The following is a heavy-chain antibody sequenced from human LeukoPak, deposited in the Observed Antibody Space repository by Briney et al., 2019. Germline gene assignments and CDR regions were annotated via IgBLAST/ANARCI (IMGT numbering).Heavy chain of an antibody. CDR2: IIPIFGTV. D-gene: IGHD2-21*02. Sequence: SVKVSCKASGGTFSSYAISWVRQAPGQGLEWMGGIIPIFGTVNYAQKFQGRVTITADESTSTAYMELSSLRSEDTAVYYCASRCGGDCYSDWFDPWGQGTLVTVSS. CDR3: ASRCGGDCYSDWFDP. CDR1: GGTFSSYA. J-gene: IGHJ5*02. V-gene: IGHV1-69*01.